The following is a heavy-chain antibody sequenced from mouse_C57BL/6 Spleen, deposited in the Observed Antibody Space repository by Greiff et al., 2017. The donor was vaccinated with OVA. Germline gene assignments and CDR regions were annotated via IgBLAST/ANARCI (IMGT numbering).Heavy chain of an antibody. Sequence: EVKLMESGGGLVQPGGSLKLSCAASGFTFSDYGMAWVRQAPRKGPEWVAFISNLAYSIYYADTVTGRFTISRENAKNTLYLEMSSLRSEDAAMYYFERHYYGSSYEGDFDYWGQGTTLPVSS. V-gene: IGHV5-15*01. CDR1: GFTFSDYG. D-gene: IGHD1-1*01. CDR3: ERHYYGSSYEGDFDY. J-gene: IGHJ2*01. CDR2: ISNLAYSI.